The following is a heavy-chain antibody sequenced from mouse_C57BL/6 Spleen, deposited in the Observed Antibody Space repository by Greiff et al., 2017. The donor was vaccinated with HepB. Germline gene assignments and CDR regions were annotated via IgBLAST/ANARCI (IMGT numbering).Heavy chain of an antibody. J-gene: IGHJ1*03. CDR1: GYTFTDYY. V-gene: IGHV1-76*01. CDR2: IYPGSGNT. D-gene: IGHD2-4*01. CDR3: AREDYERYFDV. Sequence: VQLQQSGAELVRPGASVKLSCKASGYTFTDYYINWVKQRPGQGLEWIARIYPGSGNTYYNEKFKGKATLTAEKSSSTAYMQLSSLTSEDSAVYFCAREDYERYFDVWGTGTTVTVSS.